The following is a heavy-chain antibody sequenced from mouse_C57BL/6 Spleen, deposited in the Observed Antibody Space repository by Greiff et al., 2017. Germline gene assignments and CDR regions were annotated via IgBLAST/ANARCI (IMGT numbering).Heavy chain of an antibody. V-gene: IGHV5-4*01. J-gene: IGHJ3*01. Sequence: EVMLVESGGGLVKPGGSLKLSCATSGFTFSSYAMSWVRQTPEKRLEWVATISDGGSYTYYPDNVKGRFTISIDNAKNNLYLQMSHLKSEDTALYYCARDGGSAWFAYWGQGTLVTVSA. CDR2: ISDGGSYT. CDR1: GFTFSSYA. CDR3: ARDGGSAWFAY.